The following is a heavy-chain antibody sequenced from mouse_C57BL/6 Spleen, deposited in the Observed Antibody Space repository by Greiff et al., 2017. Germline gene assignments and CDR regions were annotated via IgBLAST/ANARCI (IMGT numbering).Heavy chain of an antibody. J-gene: IGHJ1*03. CDR3: ARGYYGSSWYFDV. D-gene: IGHD1-1*01. V-gene: IGHV1-47*01. Sequence: VQLQQSGAELVKPGASVKMSCKASGYTFTTYPIEWMKQNHGKSLAWIGNFHPYNDDTKYNEKCKGKATLTVEKSSTTVYLVLSRLTSDDSAVYYCARGYYGSSWYFDVWGTGTTVTVSS. CDR1: GYTFTTYP. CDR2: FHPYNDDT.